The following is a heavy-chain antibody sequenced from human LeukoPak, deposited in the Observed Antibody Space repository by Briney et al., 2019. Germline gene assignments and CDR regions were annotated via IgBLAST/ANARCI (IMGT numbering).Heavy chain of an antibody. CDR2: INPSGGST. CDR1: GYTFTGYY. V-gene: IGHV1-46*01. Sequence: APVKVSCKASGYTFTGYYVHWVRQAPGQGLEWMGIINPSGGSTSYAQKFQGRVTMTRDTSTSTVYMELSSLRSEDTAVYYCAREEGFMEVAGQFDYWGQGTLVTVSS. D-gene: IGHD6-19*01. J-gene: IGHJ4*02. CDR3: AREEGFMEVAGQFDY.